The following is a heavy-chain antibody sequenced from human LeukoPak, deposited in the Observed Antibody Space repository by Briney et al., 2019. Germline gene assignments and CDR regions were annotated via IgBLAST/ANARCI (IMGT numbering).Heavy chain of an antibody. Sequence: SVNVSCKASGYTFTRYYMHWVRQAPRQGLEGMGWINPNSGGTNYAQKFQGRVTMTRGPAINPAHMEPNSRDPDDHGQEYLSRRTMVRGFTGWGQGTLVTV. D-gene: IGHD3-10*01. CDR3: SRRTMVRGFTG. CDR1: GYTFTRYY. CDR2: INPNSGGT. J-gene: IGHJ4*02. V-gene: IGHV1-2*02.